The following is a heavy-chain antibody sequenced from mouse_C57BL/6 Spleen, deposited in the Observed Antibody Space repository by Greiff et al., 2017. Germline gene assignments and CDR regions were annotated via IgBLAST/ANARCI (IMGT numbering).Heavy chain of an antibody. CDR2: ISSGGSYT. V-gene: IGHV5-6*01. Sequence: EVQGVESGGDLVKPGGSLKLSCAASGFTFSSYGMSWVRQTPDKRLEWVATISSGGSYTYYPDSVKGRFTISRDNAKNTLYLQMSSLKSEDTAMYYCARQNYSNYLDYWGQGTTLTVSS. D-gene: IGHD2-5*01. CDR1: GFTFSSYG. J-gene: IGHJ2*01. CDR3: ARQNYSNYLDY.